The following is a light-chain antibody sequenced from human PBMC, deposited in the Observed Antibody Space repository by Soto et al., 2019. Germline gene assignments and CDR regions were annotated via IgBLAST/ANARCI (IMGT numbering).Light chain of an antibody. V-gene: IGKV1-39*01. CDR2: AAS. CDR1: QSISSY. CDR3: QQTYSTQIT. Sequence: DIRITQSPLSLSSWLLDIVTITCRASQSISSYLNWYQQKPGKAPKLLIYAASSLQSGVPARFSGSGSGTDFTLTISSLQAEDFATYYCQQTYSTQITFGQGTRLEIK. J-gene: IGKJ5*01.